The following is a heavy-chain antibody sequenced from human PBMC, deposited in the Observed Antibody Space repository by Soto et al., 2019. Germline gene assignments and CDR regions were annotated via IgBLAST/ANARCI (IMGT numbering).Heavy chain of an antibody. V-gene: IGHV4-34*01. Sequence: SETLSLTCAVCGGSFSGYYWSWIRQPPGKGLEWIGEINHSGSTNYNPSLKSRVTISVDTSKNQFSLKLSSVTAADTDVYYCARAWTTDDYWGQGTLVTVSS. CDR1: GGSFSGYY. D-gene: IGHD4-17*01. J-gene: IGHJ4*02. CDR2: INHSGST. CDR3: ARAWTTDDY.